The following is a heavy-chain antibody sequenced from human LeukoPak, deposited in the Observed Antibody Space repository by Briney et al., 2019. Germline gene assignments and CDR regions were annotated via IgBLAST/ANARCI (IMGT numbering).Heavy chain of an antibody. CDR1: GFTFSSYA. J-gene: IGHJ5*02. CDR3: AKEKSGYDSPPFDP. CDR2: ISGSGGST. D-gene: IGHD5-12*01. V-gene: IGHV3-23*01. Sequence: GGSLRLSCAASGFTFSSYAMSWVRQAPGKGLEWVSAISGSGGSTYYADSVKGRFTISRDNSKNTLYLQMISLRAEDTAEYYCAKEKSGYDSPPFDPWGQGTLVTVSS.